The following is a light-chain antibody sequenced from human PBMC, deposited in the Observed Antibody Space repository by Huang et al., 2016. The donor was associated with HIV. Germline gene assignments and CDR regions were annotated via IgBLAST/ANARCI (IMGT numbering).Light chain of an antibody. V-gene: IGKV3-15*01. Sequence: EVVMTQSPNTLSVSPGERATLSCRASQSISSNLAWYQQNPGQAPRLLIYRASARAAGVPARFSGSGSGTEFTLTISSLQSEDVAIYYCQQYNNWPPLTFGGGTKVEI. CDR2: RAS. CDR1: QSISSN. CDR3: QQYNNWPPLT. J-gene: IGKJ4*01.